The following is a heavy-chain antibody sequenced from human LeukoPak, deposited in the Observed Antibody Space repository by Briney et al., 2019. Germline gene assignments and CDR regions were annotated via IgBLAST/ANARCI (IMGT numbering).Heavy chain of an antibody. J-gene: IGHJ3*02. Sequence: PSETLSLTCTVSGGSISSYYWSWIRQPAGKGLEWIGRIYTSGSTNYNPSLKSRVTMSVDTSKNQFSLKLSSVTAADTAVYYCARAHSITIFGVVTDAFDIWGQGTMVTVSP. V-gene: IGHV4-4*07. CDR2: IYTSGST. CDR3: ARAHSITIFGVVTDAFDI. D-gene: IGHD3-3*01. CDR1: GGSISSYY.